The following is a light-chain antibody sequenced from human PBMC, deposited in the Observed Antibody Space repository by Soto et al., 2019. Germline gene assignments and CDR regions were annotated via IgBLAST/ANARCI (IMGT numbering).Light chain of an antibody. Sequence: QSALTQPRSVSGSPGQSVSIFCTGTSSDVGGYNYVSWYQQHPGKAPKVMIYDVTKRPPGVPDRFSGSKSGNTASLTISGLQSEDEADYYCSSFTNSILVFGGGTKVTVL. V-gene: IGLV2-11*01. CDR1: SSDVGGYNY. CDR3: SSFTNSILV. CDR2: DVT. J-gene: IGLJ3*02.